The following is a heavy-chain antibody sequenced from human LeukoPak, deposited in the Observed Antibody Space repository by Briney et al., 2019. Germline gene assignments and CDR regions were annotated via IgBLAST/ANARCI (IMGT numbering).Heavy chain of an antibody. D-gene: IGHD6-19*01. CDR3: ARDRPGYSSGRYYFDY. J-gene: IGHJ4*02. CDR2: IYTSGCT. CDR1: GGSISRYY. Sequence: SETLSLTCTVSGGSISRYYWSWVRQPAGKGLEGIGRIYTSGCTNYNPSLNSRVTMSVDPSKNQFSLTLSSVTAADTAVYYCARDRPGYSSGRYYFDYWGQGTLVTVSS. V-gene: IGHV4-4*07.